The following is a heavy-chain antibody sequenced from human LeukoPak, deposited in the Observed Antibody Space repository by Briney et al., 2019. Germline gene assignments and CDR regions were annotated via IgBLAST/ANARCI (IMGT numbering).Heavy chain of an antibody. CDR1: GYTFTSYG. D-gene: IGHD1-14*01. Sequence: ASVKVSCKASGYTFTSYGINWVRQATGQGLEWMGWMNPNSGNTGYAQKFQGRVTMTRNTSISTAYMELSSLRSEDTAVYYCARGREPQSDLDYWGQGTLVTVSS. CDR2: MNPNSGNT. CDR3: ARGREPQSDLDY. V-gene: IGHV1-8*02. J-gene: IGHJ4*02.